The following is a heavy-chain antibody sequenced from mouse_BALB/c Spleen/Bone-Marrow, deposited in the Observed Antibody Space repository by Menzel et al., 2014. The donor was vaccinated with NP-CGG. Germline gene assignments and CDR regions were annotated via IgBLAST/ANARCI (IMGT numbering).Heavy chain of an antibody. J-gene: IGHJ2*01. CDR3: VTTPDY. Sequence: EVKLMESGAGLVQPGGSMKLSCVASGFSFSRYWMSWVRQSPEKGLEWVAEIRLKSDNYTTHYAESVKGKFTISRDDSKSRLYLQMNSLRAEDTGVYYCVTTPDYWGQGTTLTVSS. D-gene: IGHD2-3*01. CDR1: GFSFSRYW. V-gene: IGHV6-6*02. CDR2: IRLKSDNYTT.